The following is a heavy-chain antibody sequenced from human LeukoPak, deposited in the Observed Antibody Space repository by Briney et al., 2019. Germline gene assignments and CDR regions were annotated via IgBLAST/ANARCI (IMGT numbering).Heavy chain of an antibody. CDR3: ARDPPYTVAKRFDY. CDR1: GGSISSYY. V-gene: IGHV4-4*07. Sequence: PSETLSLTCTVSGGSISSYYWSWIRQPAGKGLEWIGRIYTSGSTNYNPSLKSRVTISVDTSKNQFSLKLSSVTAADTAVYYCARDPPYTVAKRFDYWGQGTLVTVSS. D-gene: IGHD5-12*01. CDR2: IYTSGST. J-gene: IGHJ4*02.